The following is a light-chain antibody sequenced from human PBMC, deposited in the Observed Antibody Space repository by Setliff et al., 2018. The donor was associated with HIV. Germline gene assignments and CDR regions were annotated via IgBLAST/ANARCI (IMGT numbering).Light chain of an antibody. CDR1: SSDIGRYNL. J-gene: IGLJ1*01. Sequence: QSALTQPASVSGSPGQSVTISCTGTSSDIGRYNLVSWYQQYPGKAPKLMIYQATKWPSGVSNRFSGSKSGNTASLTISGLQAEDEADYYCCSNTGSNTYVFGSGTKVTVL. CDR3: CSNTGSNTYV. V-gene: IGLV2-23*01. CDR2: QAT.